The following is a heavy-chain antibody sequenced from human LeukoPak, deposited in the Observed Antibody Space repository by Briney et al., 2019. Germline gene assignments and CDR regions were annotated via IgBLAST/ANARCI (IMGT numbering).Heavy chain of an antibody. Sequence: PSETLSLTCTVSGGSISSSSYYWGWIRQPPGKGLEWIGSIYYSGSTYYNPSLKSRVTISVDTSKNQFSLKLSSVTAADTAVYYCARAAFGPGVRGYRHFDYWGQGTLVTVSS. V-gene: IGHV4-39*07. J-gene: IGHJ4*02. CDR3: ARAAFGPGVRGYRHFDY. CDR2: IYYSGST. D-gene: IGHD5-12*01. CDR1: GGSISSSSYY.